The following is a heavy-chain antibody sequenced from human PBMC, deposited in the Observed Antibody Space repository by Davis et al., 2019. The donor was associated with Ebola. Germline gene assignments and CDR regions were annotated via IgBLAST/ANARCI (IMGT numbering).Heavy chain of an antibody. J-gene: IGHJ6*04. CDR3: ARDFAVVVPAAPESDGMDV. CDR2: ISSSGSTI. Sequence: GESLKISCAASGFTFSDYYMSWIRQAPGKGLEWVSYISSSGSTIYYADSVKGRFTISRDNAKNSLYLQMNSLRAEDTAVYYCARDFAVVVPAAPESDGMDVWGKGTTVTVSS. V-gene: IGHV3-11*04. CDR1: GFTFSDYY. D-gene: IGHD2-2*01.